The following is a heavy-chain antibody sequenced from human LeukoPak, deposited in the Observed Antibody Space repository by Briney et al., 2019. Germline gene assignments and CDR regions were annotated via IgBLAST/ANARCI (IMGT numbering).Heavy chain of an antibody. V-gene: IGHV4-4*07. J-gene: IGHJ4*02. CDR3: ARGPSYSSSWIETREYYFDY. CDR1: GGSLSSYY. D-gene: IGHD6-13*01. CDR2: IYTSGST. Sequence: SETLSLTRTVSGGSLSSYYWSWIRQPAGKGLEWIGRIYTSGSTNYDPSLKSRVTMSVDTSKNQFSLKLSSVTAADTAVYYCARGPSYSSSWIETREYYFDYWGQGTLVTVSS.